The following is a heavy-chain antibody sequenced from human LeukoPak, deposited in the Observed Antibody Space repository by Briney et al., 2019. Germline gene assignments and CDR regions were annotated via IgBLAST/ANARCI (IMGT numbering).Heavy chain of an antibody. V-gene: IGHV3-23*01. J-gene: IGHJ4*02. D-gene: IGHD3-10*01. CDR2: ISGSGGST. CDR1: GFTFSSYS. Sequence: GGSLRLSCAASGFTFSSYSMSWVRQAPGKGLEWVSAISGSGGSTYYADSVKGRFTISRDNSKNTLYLRMNSLRAEDTAVYYCAKEGNYYGSGSYNFDYWGQGTLVTVSS. CDR3: AKEGNYYGSGSYNFDY.